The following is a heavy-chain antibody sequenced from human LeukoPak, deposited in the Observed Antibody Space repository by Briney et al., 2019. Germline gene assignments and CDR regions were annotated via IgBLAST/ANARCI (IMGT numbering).Heavy chain of an antibody. CDR2: IRYDGSNK. CDR3: AKVGGQWLMAYYYYYMDV. CDR1: GFTFSTYS. D-gene: IGHD6-19*01. V-gene: IGHV3-30*02. Sequence: GGSLRLSCAASGFTFSTYSMNWVRQAPGKGLEWVAFIRYDGSNKYYADSVKGRFTISRDNSKNTLYLQMNSLRAEDTAVYYCAKVGGQWLMAYYYYYMDVWGKGTTVTVSS. J-gene: IGHJ6*03.